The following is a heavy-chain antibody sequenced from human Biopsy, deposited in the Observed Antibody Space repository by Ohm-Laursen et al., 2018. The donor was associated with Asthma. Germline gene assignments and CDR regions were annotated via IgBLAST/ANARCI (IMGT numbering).Heavy chain of an antibody. CDR3: ARFKRGYSYGYAGVFDY. Sequence: LSLTCAVSGFTFSSYSMNWVRQAPGKGLEWDSYISSSSSTIYYADSVKGRFTISRDNAKNSPYLQMNSLRDEETAVYYCARFKRGYSYGYAGVFDYWGQGTLVTVSS. CDR1: GFTFSSYS. D-gene: IGHD5-18*01. V-gene: IGHV3-48*02. CDR2: ISSSSSTI. J-gene: IGHJ4*02.